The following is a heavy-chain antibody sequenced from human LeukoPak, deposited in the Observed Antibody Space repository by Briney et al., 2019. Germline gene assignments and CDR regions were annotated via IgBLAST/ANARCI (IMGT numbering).Heavy chain of an antibody. V-gene: IGHV3-21*01. CDR2: ISSSSSYI. J-gene: IGHJ6*04. D-gene: IGHD3-10*02. CDR3: AELGITMIGGV. CDR1: GFTFSSYR. Sequence: GGSLRLSFSASGFTFSSYRMKWVRQAPGKGLEWVSSISSSSSYIYYADSVKGRFTISRDNAKNSLYLQMNSLRAEDTAVYYCAELGITMIGGVWGKGTTVTISS.